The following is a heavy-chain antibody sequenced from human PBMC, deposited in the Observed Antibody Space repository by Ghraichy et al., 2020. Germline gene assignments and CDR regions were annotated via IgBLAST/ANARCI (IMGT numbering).Heavy chain of an antibody. Sequence: SQTLSLTCTVSGGSISSSSYYWGWIRQPPGKGLEWIGNIYYSGSTYYNPSLKSRVTISVDTSKSQFSLNLSSVTAADTAVYYCARLSPIIVVVITPPAGWYFDLWGRGTLVTVSS. V-gene: IGHV4-39*01. J-gene: IGHJ2*01. D-gene: IGHD3-22*01. CDR2: IYYSGST. CDR3: ARLSPIIVVVITPPAGWYFDL. CDR1: GGSISSSSYY.